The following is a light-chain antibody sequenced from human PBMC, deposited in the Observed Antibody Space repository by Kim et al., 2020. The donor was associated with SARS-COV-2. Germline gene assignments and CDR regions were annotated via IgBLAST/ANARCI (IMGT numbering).Light chain of an antibody. J-gene: IGKJ1*01. V-gene: IGKV3-11*01. CDR3: HQRSSWPRT. CDR1: QIVDSS. Sequence: LTPGEMATLSCRASQIVDSSLAWFQQRPGQAPRLLISDVSSRATGIPARFSGSGSATDFTLTISSLEPEDFAVYYCHQRSSWPRTFGQGTKVDIK. CDR2: DVS.